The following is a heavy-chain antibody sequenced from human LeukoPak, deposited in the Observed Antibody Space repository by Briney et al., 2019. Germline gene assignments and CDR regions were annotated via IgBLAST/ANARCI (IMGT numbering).Heavy chain of an antibody. V-gene: IGHV4-34*01. CDR3: ARGAARGSGYASFDY. Sequence: SETLSLTCAVYGGSFSGYYWSWIRQPPGKGLEWIGEINHSGSTNYNPSLKSRVTISVDTSKNQFSLKLSSVTAADTAVYYCARGAARGSGYASFDYLGQGTLVTVSS. CDR1: GGSFSGYY. J-gene: IGHJ4*02. D-gene: IGHD5-12*01. CDR2: INHSGST.